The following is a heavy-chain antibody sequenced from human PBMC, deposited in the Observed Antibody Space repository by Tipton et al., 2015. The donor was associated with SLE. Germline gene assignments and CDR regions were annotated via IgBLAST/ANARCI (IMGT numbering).Heavy chain of an antibody. J-gene: IGHJ6*03. V-gene: IGHV3-9*01. CDR2: ISWNGANK. D-gene: IGHD5/OR15-5a*01. CDR3: AKDRRAGIYAYYYMDV. Sequence: SLRLSCAASGFTFDDYAMHWVRQAPGKGLEWVSGISWNGANKDYADSVKGRFTISRDNVNNSLYLQMNSLREEDTASYYCAKDRRAGIYAYYYMDVWGKGTTVTVSS. CDR1: GFTFDDYA.